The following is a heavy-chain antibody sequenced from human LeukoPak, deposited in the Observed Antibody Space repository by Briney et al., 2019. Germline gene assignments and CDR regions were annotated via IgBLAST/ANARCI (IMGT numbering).Heavy chain of an antibody. D-gene: IGHD5-24*01. V-gene: IGHV3-74*01. Sequence: GSLRLSCTASGFTFSSYWMHWVRQVPGKGLMWLTRISLDGSMTSYADSVRGRFIISRDNAKNTVHLQLNGLRAEDTAVYHCAREGITLTLDYWGQGTLVAVSS. J-gene: IGHJ4*02. CDR3: AREGITLTLDY. CDR2: ISLDGSMT. CDR1: GFTFSSYW.